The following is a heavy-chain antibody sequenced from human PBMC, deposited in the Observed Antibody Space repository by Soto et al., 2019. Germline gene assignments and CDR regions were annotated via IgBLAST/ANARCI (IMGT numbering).Heavy chain of an antibody. CDR3: ARVHSSSWYPRYYYYGMDV. Sequence: WASVKVSCKASGYTFTSYAMHWVRQAPGQRLEWMGWINAGNGNTKYSQKFQGRVTITRDTSASTAYMELSSLRSEDTAVHYCARVHSSSWYPRYYYYGMDVWGQGTTVTVSS. V-gene: IGHV1-3*01. CDR1: GYTFTSYA. CDR2: INAGNGNT. J-gene: IGHJ6*02. D-gene: IGHD6-13*01.